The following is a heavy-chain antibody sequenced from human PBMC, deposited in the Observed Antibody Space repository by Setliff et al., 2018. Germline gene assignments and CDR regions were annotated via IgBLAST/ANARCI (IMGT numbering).Heavy chain of an antibody. D-gene: IGHD2-8*01. CDR2: IQTSGTT. CDR3: AREDGPNYYYYYMDI. J-gene: IGHJ6*03. V-gene: IGHV4-4*07. Sequence: SETLSLTCTVSGGAISNYYWSWIRQPAGKGLEWIGHIQTSGTTNYNPSLKSRVTISVDTSKNQFSLKLSAVTAADTAVYFCAREDGPNYYYYYMDIWGKGTTVTVSS. CDR1: GGAISNYY.